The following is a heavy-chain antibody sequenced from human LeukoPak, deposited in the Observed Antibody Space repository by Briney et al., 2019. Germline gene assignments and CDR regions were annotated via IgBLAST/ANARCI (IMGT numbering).Heavy chain of an antibody. V-gene: IGHV4-30-4*01. CDR1: GGSISSGDYY. J-gene: IGHJ4*02. CDR2: IYYSVST. CDR3: ARGRILGAIAY. D-gene: IGHD1-26*01. Sequence: SETLSLTCTVSGGSISSGDYYWSWIRQPPGKGLEWIGYIYYSVSTYYNPSLQSRVTISVDTSKNQFSLKLSSVTAADTAVYYCARGRILGAIAYWGQGTLVTVSS.